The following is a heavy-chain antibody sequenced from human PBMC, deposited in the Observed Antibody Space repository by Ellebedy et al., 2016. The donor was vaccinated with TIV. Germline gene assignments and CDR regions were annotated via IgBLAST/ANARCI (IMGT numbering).Heavy chain of an antibody. CDR2: ITGSGDYT. CDR3: AKAPTGYSPYYFDY. V-gene: IGHV3-23*01. D-gene: IGHD3-9*01. Sequence: PGGSLRLSCAASGFTFSSYAMSWVRQAPGKGLEWVPVITGSGDYTYYADSVKGRFTISRDNSKNTLYLQMNSLRAEDTAVYSCAKAPTGYSPYYFDYWGQGTLVTVSS. J-gene: IGHJ4*02. CDR1: GFTFSSYA.